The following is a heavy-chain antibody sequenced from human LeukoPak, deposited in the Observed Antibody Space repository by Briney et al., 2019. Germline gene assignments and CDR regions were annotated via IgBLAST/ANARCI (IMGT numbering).Heavy chain of an antibody. V-gene: IGHV4-59*01. CDR2: IYYSGST. CDR3: ARAKGDPYSSSWYRSYYFDY. CDR1: GGSIGSYY. D-gene: IGHD6-13*01. Sequence: SETLSPTCTVSGGSIGSYYWSWIRQPPGKGLEWIGYIYYSGSTNYNPSLKSRVTISVDTSKNQFSLKLSSVTAADTAVYYCARAKGDPYSSSWYRSYYFDYWGQGTLVTVSS. J-gene: IGHJ4*02.